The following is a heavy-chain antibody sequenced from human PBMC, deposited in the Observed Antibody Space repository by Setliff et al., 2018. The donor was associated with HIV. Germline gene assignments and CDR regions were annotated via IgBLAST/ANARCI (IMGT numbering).Heavy chain of an antibody. V-gene: IGHV1-69*05. Sequence: GASVKVSCKASGGTFSRYGINWVRQAPGQGLEWMGGIIPSFGTPNNAQKFQGRVTITMDESTSTAYMELSSLRSEDTAMYYCARLYGSGSYYNRDDAFDIWVQGTMVTVSS. J-gene: IGHJ3*02. CDR1: GGTFSRYG. CDR2: IIPSFGTP. CDR3: ARLYGSGSYYNRDDAFDI. D-gene: IGHD3-10*01.